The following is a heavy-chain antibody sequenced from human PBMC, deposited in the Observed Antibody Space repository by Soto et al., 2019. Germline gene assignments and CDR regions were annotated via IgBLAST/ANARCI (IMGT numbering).Heavy chain of an antibody. CDR3: ALWGFRDGNNSKYNYSGMDV. D-gene: IGHD1-1*01. CDR2: IIPIFGTA. CDR1: GGTFNRYT. J-gene: IGHJ6*02. V-gene: IGHV1-69*01. Sequence: AQLVQSGAEVKKPGSSVKLSCKASGGTFNRYTISWVRQAPGQGLEWMGGIIPIFGTANYAQKFQGRVAINADESTSAAYMELRSLRSEDTAVYYCALWGFRDGNNSKYNYSGMDVWGQGTTVTVSS.